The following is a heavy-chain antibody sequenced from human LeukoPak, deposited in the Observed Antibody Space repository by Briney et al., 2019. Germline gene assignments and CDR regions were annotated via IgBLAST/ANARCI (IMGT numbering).Heavy chain of an antibody. CDR3: ARPYYYDSSGYYLDF. V-gene: IGHV3-30*04. Sequence: PGGSLRLSCAASGFAFISYSMHWVRQPPGKGLEWVAVISYDGSNKYYADSAKGRLTISRDNSKNTLYLQMNSLRAEDTAVYYCARPYYYDSSGYYLDFWGQGALVTVSS. CDR2: ISYDGSNK. CDR1: GFAFISYS. D-gene: IGHD3-22*01. J-gene: IGHJ4*02.